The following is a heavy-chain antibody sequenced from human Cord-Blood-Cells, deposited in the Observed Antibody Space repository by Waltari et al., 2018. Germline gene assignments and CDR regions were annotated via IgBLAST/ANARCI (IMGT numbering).Heavy chain of an antibody. V-gene: IGHV4-39*01. CDR1: GGSISSSSYY. CDR3: ARVTDGITIFGVVIDY. CDR2: IYYSGST. D-gene: IGHD3-3*01. Sequence: QLQLQESGPGLVKPSETLSLTCTVSGGSISSSSYYWGWVRQPPGKGLEWIGSIYYSGSTYYNPSLKGRVTISVDTSKNQFSLKLSSVTAADTAVYYCARVTDGITIFGVVIDYWGQGTLVTVSS. J-gene: IGHJ4*02.